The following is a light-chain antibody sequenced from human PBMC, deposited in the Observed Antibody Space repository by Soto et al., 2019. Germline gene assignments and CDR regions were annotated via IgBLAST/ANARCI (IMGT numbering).Light chain of an antibody. V-gene: IGKV3-15*01. CDR1: QTVSRN. CDR3: QQYNKWPPYT. J-gene: IGKJ2*01. CDR2: GAS. Sequence: EILMTQSPATLSVSPGERATLSCRASQTVSRNLGWYQQKPGQSPRLLIYGASTRATGIPARFSGSGSGTELTLTISSLQSEDFAVYYCQQYNKWPPYTFGQGTKLEIK.